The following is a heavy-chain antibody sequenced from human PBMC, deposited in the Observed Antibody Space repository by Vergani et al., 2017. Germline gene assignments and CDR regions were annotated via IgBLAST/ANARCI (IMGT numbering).Heavy chain of an antibody. J-gene: IGHJ4*02. Sequence: EVQLVESGGGLVKPGGSLRLSCAASGFTFSNAWMNWVRQAPGKGLEWVGRIKSKTDGGTTDYAAPVKGRFTISRDDSKNTLYLQMNSLKTEDTAVYYCTTPFLHYGDRFDYWCQGTLVTVSS. CDR2: IKSKTDGGTT. CDR1: GFTFSNAW. D-gene: IGHD4-17*01. CDR3: TTPFLHYGDRFDY. V-gene: IGHV3-15*07.